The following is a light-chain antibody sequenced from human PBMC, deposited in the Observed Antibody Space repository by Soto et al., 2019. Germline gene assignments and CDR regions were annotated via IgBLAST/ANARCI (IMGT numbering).Light chain of an antibody. CDR2: GAS. Sequence: ESVLTQSPGTLSLSPGERATLSCRASQSVSSSYLAWYQQKPGQAPRLLTYGASGRATGIPDRFSGSGSGTDFTLTISRLEPEDFAVYYCQQYGSSPYTFGQAPKLEIK. J-gene: IGKJ2*01. CDR3: QQYGSSPYT. CDR1: QSVSSSY. V-gene: IGKV3-20*01.